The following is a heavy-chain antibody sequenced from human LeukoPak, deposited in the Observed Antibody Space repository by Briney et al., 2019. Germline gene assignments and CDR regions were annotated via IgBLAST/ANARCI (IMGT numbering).Heavy chain of an antibody. V-gene: IGHV4-39*01. CDR2: IYYSGST. Sequence: KPSQTLSLTCIVSGGSISSSSYYWGWIRQPPGKGLEWIGSIYYSGSTYYNPSLKSRVTISVDTSKNQFSLKLSSVTAADTAVYYCARLRRDGYNWGQGTLVTVSS. J-gene: IGHJ4*02. CDR1: GGSISSSSYY. CDR3: ARLRRDGYN. D-gene: IGHD5-24*01.